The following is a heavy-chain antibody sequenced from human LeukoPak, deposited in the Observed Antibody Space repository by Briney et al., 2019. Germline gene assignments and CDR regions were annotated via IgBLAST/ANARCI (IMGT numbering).Heavy chain of an antibody. CDR1: GFALSSYV. CDR2: IDSNGVTT. V-gene: IGHV3-23*01. D-gene: IGHD3-3*01. CDR3: AKGDDFQADYRYRFDY. J-gene: IGHJ4*02. Sequence: GGSLRLSCEVSGFALSSYVMSWVRQAPGNGLEWVSAIDSNGVTTNYADSVKGRFTISRDNSKNTLYLQLSSLRVEDTAVYYCAKGDDFQADYRYRFDYWGQGTLVTVSS.